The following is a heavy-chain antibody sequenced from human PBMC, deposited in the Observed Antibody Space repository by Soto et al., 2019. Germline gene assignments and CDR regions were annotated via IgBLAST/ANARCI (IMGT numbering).Heavy chain of an antibody. Sequence: GSLRLSCAASGFTFSSYSMNWVRQAPGKGLEWVSSISSSSSYIYYADSVKGRFTISRDNAKNSLYLQMNSLRAEDTAVYYCARDGPYYDILTGYNWGQGTLVTVSS. D-gene: IGHD3-9*01. CDR1: GFTFSSYS. CDR2: ISSSSSYI. V-gene: IGHV3-21*01. CDR3: ARDGPYYDILTGYN. J-gene: IGHJ4*02.